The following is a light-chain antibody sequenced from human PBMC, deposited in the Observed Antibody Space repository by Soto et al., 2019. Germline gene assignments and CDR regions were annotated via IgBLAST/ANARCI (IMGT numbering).Light chain of an antibody. J-gene: IGKJ5*01. V-gene: IGKV3-11*01. CDR2: DAS. CDR1: QSVGNH. Sequence: EIVLTQSPTTLSLSPGERAILSCRASQSVGNHLAWYQQKAGQAPRLLIYDASNRATGVPARFSGRGSATYFTLTISGLERDDFGVYYCQQYNDWPPSITFGQGTRLEIK. CDR3: QQYNDWPPSIT.